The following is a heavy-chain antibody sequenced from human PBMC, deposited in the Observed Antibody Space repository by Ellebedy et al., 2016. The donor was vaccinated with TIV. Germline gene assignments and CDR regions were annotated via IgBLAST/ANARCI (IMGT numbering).Heavy chain of an antibody. CDR3: ACARGGSRSWLDT. Sequence: GGSLRLSXVASGSSFSEKGLHLVPQAPGKGLEWLPYISETSGTIFYADSVKGRFTISRDNAENSLYLQMNKVRADDTGLYYCACARGGSRSWLDTWGQGTLVTVSS. J-gene: IGHJ5*02. CDR1: GSSFSEKG. V-gene: IGHV3-48*04. CDR2: ISETSGTI. D-gene: IGHD3-10*01.